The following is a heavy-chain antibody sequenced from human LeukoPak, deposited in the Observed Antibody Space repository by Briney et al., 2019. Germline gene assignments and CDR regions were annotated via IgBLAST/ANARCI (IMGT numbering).Heavy chain of an antibody. V-gene: IGHV1-2*02. D-gene: IGHD5-24*01. CDR3: ARVRDGYNHFSPGYDY. CDR2: INPNSGGT. Sequence: GASVKVSCKASGYTFTGYYMHWVRQAPGQGLEWMGWINPNSGGTNYAPKYQGRVTMTRDTSISTAYMELSRQRSDDTAVYYCARVRDGYNHFSPGYDYWGQGTLVTVSS. J-gene: IGHJ4*02. CDR1: GYTFTGYY.